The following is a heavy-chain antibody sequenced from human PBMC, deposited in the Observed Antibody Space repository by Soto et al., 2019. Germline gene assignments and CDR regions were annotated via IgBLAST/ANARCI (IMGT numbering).Heavy chain of an antibody. CDR2: ISGSGGST. Sequence: GGSLRLSCAASGFTFSSYAMSWVRQAPGKGLEWVSAISGSGGSTDYADSVKGRFTISRDNSKNTLYLQMNSLRAEDTAVYYSTYYDFWSGGNWGQGTLVTVSS. D-gene: IGHD3-3*01. CDR3: TYYDFWSGGN. J-gene: IGHJ4*02. CDR1: GFTFSSYA. V-gene: IGHV3-23*01.